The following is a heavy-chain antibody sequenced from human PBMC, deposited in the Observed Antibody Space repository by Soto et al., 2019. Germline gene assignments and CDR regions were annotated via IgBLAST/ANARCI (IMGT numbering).Heavy chain of an antibody. Sequence: GASVKVSCKASGGTFSSYTISWVRQAPGQGLEWMGRIIPILGIANYAQKFQGRVTITADKSTSTAYMELSSLRSEDTAVYYCASSCSGGSCYSLTYGDPNDYWGQGTLVTVSS. J-gene: IGHJ4*02. CDR3: ASSCSGGSCYSLTYGDPNDY. D-gene: IGHD2-15*01. CDR1: GGTFSSYT. CDR2: IIPILGIA. V-gene: IGHV1-69*02.